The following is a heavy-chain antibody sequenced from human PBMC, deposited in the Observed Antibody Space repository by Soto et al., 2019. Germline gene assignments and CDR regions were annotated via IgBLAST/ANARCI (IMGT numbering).Heavy chain of an antibody. V-gene: IGHV4-31*03. CDR1: GGSISSGGYY. J-gene: IGHJ3*02. Sequence: QVQLQESGPGLVKPSQTLSLTCTVSGGSISSGGYYWSWIRQHPGKGLEWFGYIYYSGSTYYNPSLKSRVTISVDTSKNQFSLKLSSVTAAGKAVYYCAREEGRNNFWSDQSAFDIWGQGTMVTVSS. CDR3: AREEGRNNFWSDQSAFDI. D-gene: IGHD3-3*01. CDR2: IYYSGST.